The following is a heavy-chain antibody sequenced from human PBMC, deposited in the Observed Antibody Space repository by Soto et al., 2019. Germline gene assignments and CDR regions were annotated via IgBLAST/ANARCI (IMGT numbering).Heavy chain of an antibody. J-gene: IGHJ5*02. CDR3: ASQDIVVVVAGEYNWFDP. CDR1: GFTFSSYS. CDR2: ISSSSSYI. Sequence: GGSLRLSCAASGFTFSSYSMNWVRQAPGKGLEWVSSISSSSSYIYYADSVKGRFTISRDNAKNTLYLQMNSLRAEDTAVYYCASQDIVVVVAGEYNWFDPWGQGTLVTVSS. V-gene: IGHV3-21*04. D-gene: IGHD2-15*01.